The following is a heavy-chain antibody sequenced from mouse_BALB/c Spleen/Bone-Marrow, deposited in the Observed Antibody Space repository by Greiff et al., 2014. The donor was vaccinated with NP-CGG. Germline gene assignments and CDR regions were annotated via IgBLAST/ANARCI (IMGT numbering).Heavy chain of an antibody. V-gene: IGHV1-69*02. CDR3: AREKVYYGISWFAY. CDR2: IHPSDSET. Sequence: VQLQESGTEVVRPGASVKLSCKASGYSFTTYWMNWVKQRPGQGLEWIGMIHPSDSETRLNQKFKDKATLTVDKSSSTAYMQLISPTSEDSAVYYCAREKVYYGISWFAYWGQGTLVTVSA. D-gene: IGHD2-1*01. CDR1: GYSFTTYW. J-gene: IGHJ3*01.